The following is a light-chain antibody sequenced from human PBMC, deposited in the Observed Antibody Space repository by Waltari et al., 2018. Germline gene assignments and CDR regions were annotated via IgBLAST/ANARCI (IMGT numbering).Light chain of an antibody. CDR1: SSNIGTHY. Sequence: QPVLTQPPSASGTPGQRVTISCSGGSSNIGTHYVYWYQQFPGTAPKLLIHRTDQRRSGGADRFSGSKSGTSASLAISGLRSGDEADYYCTAWDDSLFGVVFGGGTRLTVL. CDR3: TAWDDSLFGVV. CDR2: RTD. J-gene: IGLJ2*01. V-gene: IGLV1-47*01.